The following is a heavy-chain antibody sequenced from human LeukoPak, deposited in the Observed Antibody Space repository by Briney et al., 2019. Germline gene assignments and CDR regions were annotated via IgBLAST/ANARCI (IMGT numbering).Heavy chain of an antibody. CDR2: IHTSGST. CDR1: GDSISNYY. J-gene: IGHJ4*02. Sequence: SETLSLTCTVSGDSISNYYWSWIRQTPGKGLEWIGYIHTSGSTYYNPSLKSRVTISVDTSKNQFSLKLSSVTAADTAVYFCVRGYYDTSAYSNPFDFWGQGTLVTVSS. D-gene: IGHD3-22*01. CDR3: VRGYYDTSAYSNPFDF. V-gene: IGHV4-4*09.